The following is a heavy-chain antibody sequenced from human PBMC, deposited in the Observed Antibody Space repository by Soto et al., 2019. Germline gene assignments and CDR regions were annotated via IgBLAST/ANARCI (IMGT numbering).Heavy chain of an antibody. CDR2: IIPIFGTA. V-gene: IGHV1-69*06. Sequence: GASVKVSFKASGGTFSSYAISWLRQAPGQGLEWMGGIIPIFGTANYAQKFQGRVTITADKSTSTAYMELSSLRSEDTAVYYCARGGCSSTSCLSDLAAFDYWGQGTLVTVSS. CDR3: ARGGCSSTSCLSDLAAFDY. D-gene: IGHD2-2*01. J-gene: IGHJ4*02. CDR1: GGTFSSYA.